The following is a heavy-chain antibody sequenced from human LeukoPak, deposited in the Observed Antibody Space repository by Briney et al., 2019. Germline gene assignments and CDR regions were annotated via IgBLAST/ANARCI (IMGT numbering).Heavy chain of an antibody. Sequence: GESLQISCKGSGYSFTSYWIGWVRQMPGKGLGWMGIIYPGDSDTRYSPSFQGQVTISADKSISTAYLQWSSLKASDTAMYYCARGRGYSGFDWGAFDYWGQGTLVTVSS. CDR2: IYPGDSDT. CDR3: ARGRGYSGFDWGAFDY. CDR1: GYSFTSYW. V-gene: IGHV5-51*01. J-gene: IGHJ4*02. D-gene: IGHD5-12*01.